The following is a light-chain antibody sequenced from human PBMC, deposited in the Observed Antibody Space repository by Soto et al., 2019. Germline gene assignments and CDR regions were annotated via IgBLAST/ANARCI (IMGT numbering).Light chain of an antibody. CDR1: RSDIGGYNY. CDR2: DAY. Sequence: QSVLTQPASVSGSPGQSITISCIGTRSDIGGYNYVSWHQQHPGKAPKLMIYDAYERPLGVSNRFSGSKSGNTASLTISGLQAEDEADYYCQSYDTTLSGLVFGGGTKLTVL. J-gene: IGLJ3*02. CDR3: QSYDTTLSGLV. V-gene: IGLV2-14*03.